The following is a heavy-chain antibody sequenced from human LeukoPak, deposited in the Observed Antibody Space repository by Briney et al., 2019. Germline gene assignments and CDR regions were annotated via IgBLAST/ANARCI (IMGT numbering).Heavy chain of an antibody. CDR2: INPNSGGT. Sequence: ASVKVSCKASGYTFTGYYMHWVRQAPGQGLEWMGWINPNSGGTNYAQKFQGWVTMTRDTSISTAYMELSRLRSDDTAVYYCAREQSGYSYGYVLYYYYGMDVWGQGTTVTVSS. CDR1: GYTFTGYY. D-gene: IGHD5-18*01. CDR3: AREQSGYSYGYVLYYYYGMDV. J-gene: IGHJ6*02. V-gene: IGHV1-2*04.